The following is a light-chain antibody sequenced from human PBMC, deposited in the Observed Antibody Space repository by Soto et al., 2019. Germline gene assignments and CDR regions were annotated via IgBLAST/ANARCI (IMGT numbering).Light chain of an antibody. CDR1: RDVSTN. V-gene: IGKV3-15*01. CDR2: GAS. Sequence: ETVMTQSPDTLSVSPGESATLSCRASRDVSTNLAWFHHKPGQTPRLVLYGASKRATGIPARFSGSGSGRHFTLTISSLQSEDFGVYYCQHYNNWPPYSFGQGTKVDIK. J-gene: IGKJ2*03. CDR3: QHYNNWPPYS.